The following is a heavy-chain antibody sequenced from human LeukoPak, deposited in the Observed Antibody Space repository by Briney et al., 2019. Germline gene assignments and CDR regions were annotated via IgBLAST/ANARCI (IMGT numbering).Heavy chain of an antibody. CDR1: GFTFSSYW. CDR3: AREVAEGLGF. CDR2: VSGDGTFT. Sequence: GGSLRLSCAATGFTFSSYWMHWVRQAPGQGLVWVSRVSGDGTFTGYADSVKGRFTISRDNAKNTLYLQLNSQRADDTAVYYCAREVAEGLGFWGQGTLVTVSS. D-gene: IGHD6-13*01. J-gene: IGHJ4*02. V-gene: IGHV3-74*01.